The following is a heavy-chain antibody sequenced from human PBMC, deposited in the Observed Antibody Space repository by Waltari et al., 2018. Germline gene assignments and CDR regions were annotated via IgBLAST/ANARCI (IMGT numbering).Heavy chain of an antibody. J-gene: IGHJ4*02. Sequence: LRLSCAASGFTFSSYDMHWVRQATGKGLEWVSAIGTAGDTYYPGSVKGRFTISRENAKNSLYLQMNSLRAGDTAVYYCARGLIGRDLDYWGQGTLVTVSS. V-gene: IGHV3-13*01. CDR1: GFTFSSYD. CDR3: ARGLIGRDLDY. D-gene: IGHD1-1*01. CDR2: IGTAGDT.